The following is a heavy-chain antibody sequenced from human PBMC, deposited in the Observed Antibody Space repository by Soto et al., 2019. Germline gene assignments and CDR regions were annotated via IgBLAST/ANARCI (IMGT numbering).Heavy chain of an antibody. CDR1: GFTFSSYS. V-gene: IGHV3-48*01. D-gene: IGHD3-22*01. Sequence: GGSLRLSCAASGFTFSSYSMNWVRQAPGKGLEWVSYISSSSSTIYYADSVKGRFTISRDNSKNTLYLQMNSLRAEDTAVYYCARGLYYYDSSGYYSPWGQGTLVTVS. CDR2: ISSSSSTI. CDR3: ARGLYYYDSSGYYSP. J-gene: IGHJ5*02.